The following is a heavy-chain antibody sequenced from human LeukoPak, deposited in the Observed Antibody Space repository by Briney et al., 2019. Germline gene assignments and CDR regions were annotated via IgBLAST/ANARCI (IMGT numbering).Heavy chain of an antibody. CDR3: VKDLSGTWSFDY. V-gene: IGHV3-64D*06. CDR1: GFPFNTHF. J-gene: IGHJ4*02. CDR2: ISTNGETT. Sequence: GGSLRLSCSAPGFPFNTHFMHWVRQTPGKALEYVSTISTNGETTFYADSVTGRFTISRDNSQNTLYLQMSSLRPDDTAVYYCVKDLSGTWSFDYWGQGTLVTVSS. D-gene: IGHD1-26*01.